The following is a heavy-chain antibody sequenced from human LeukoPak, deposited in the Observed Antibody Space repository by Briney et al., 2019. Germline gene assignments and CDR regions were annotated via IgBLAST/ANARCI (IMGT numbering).Heavy chain of an antibody. CDR2: ISGSGGST. CDR3: ARGTTALMDV. J-gene: IGHJ6*03. D-gene: IGHD2-21*02. CDR1: GFTFSSFG. Sequence: VGTLRLSCAASGFTFSSFGMSWVRQAPGKGLEWVSAISGSGGSTYYADSVKGRFTISRDNAKNSLYLQMNSLRAEDTAVYYCARGTTALMDVWGRGTTVTVSS. V-gene: IGHV3-23*01.